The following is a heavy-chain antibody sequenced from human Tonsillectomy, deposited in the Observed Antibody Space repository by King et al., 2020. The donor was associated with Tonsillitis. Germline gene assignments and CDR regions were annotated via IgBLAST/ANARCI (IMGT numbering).Heavy chain of an antibody. V-gene: IGHV3-11*01. CDR2: ISSTGVMI. Sequence: HVPLVESGGGLVKPGGSLRLSCEASGFTFSDYYMSWIRQAPGKGLEWVSHISSTGVMIYYADSVKGRFTISRDNAKNSVYLQMDSLRVDDTAVYYCAKVPRFWGQGTLVTVSS. J-gene: IGHJ4*02. D-gene: IGHD3-16*01. CDR3: AKVPRF. CDR1: GFTFSDYY.